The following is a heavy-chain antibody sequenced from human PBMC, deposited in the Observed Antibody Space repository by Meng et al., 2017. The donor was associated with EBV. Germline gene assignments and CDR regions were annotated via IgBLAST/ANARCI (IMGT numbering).Heavy chain of an antibody. CDR1: GSTFSRYA. V-gene: IGHV1-69*01. J-gene: IGHJ4*02. D-gene: IGHD1-20*01. CDR2: IIPIFGTA. Sequence: GGLVHSVTGEKMRGPAVRVSCSAFGSTFSRYAIGWGRQAPVLGLEWMVGIIPIFGTANYAQKFQGRGTITADESTSTAYMELSSLRSEDTAVYYWARAPDNWNDGPYYWGQGTLVTVSS. CDR3: ARAPDNWNDGPYY.